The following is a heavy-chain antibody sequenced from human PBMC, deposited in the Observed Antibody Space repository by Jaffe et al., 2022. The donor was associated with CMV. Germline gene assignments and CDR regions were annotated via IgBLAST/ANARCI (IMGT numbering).Heavy chain of an antibody. CDR3: TTDVGRWIQLWSFFDY. CDR2: IKSKTDGGTT. V-gene: IGHV3-15*01. Sequence: EVQLVESGGGLVKPGGSLRLSCAASGFTFSNAWMSWVRQAPGKGLEWVGRIKSKTDGGTTDYAAPVKGRFTISRDDSKNTLYLQMNSLKTEDTAVYYCTTDVGRWIQLWSFFDYWGQGTLVTVSS. D-gene: IGHD5-18*01. CDR1: GFTFSNAW. J-gene: IGHJ4*02.